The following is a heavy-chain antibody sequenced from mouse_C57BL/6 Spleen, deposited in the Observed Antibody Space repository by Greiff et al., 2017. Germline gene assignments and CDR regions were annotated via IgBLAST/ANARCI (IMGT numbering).Heavy chain of an antibody. CDR1: GYTFTSYW. V-gene: IGHV1-52*01. J-gene: IGHJ4*01. Sequence: QVQLQQPGAELVRPGSSVKLSCKASGYTFTSYWMHWVKQRPIQGLEWIGTIDPSDSETHYNQKFKDKATLTVDKSSSTAYMQLSSLTSEDSAVYYCARSLYYYGSQYAMDYWGQGTSVTVSS. CDR3: ARSLYYYGSQYAMDY. CDR2: IDPSDSET. D-gene: IGHD1-1*01.